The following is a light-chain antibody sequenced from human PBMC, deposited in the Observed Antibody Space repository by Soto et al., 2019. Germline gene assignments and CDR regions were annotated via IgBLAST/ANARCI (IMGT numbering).Light chain of an antibody. J-gene: IGKJ1*01. CDR2: TAS. Sequence: DIQMTQSPSSLSASIGDRVTLTCRASQTIMTYLTWYQQKPGEAPKLLIYTASTLQTGVPSRFSGTGSGTDFTLTISGLQHEDFATYYCQQSYSAPRTLGQGTKVEIK. V-gene: IGKV1-39*01. CDR1: QTIMTY. CDR3: QQSYSAPRT.